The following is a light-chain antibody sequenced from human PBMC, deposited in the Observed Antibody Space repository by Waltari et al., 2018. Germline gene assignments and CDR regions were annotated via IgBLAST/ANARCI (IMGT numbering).Light chain of an antibody. CDR3: QQYFVTPFT. V-gene: IGKV4-1*01. Sequence: DIVMTQSPDSLAVSLGERATINCKSSRSIMYSSNNQNFLAWYQKKPGHPPKLLIYWASTRKSGVPDRFTGRWSGTDFTLTISSLQAEDVAVYYCQQYFVTPFTFGPGTRVEIK. CDR2: WAS. J-gene: IGKJ3*01. CDR1: RSIMYSSNNQNF.